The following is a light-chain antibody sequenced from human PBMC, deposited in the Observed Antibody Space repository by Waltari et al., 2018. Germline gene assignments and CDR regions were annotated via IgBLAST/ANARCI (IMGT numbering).Light chain of an antibody. Sequence: EIVLTQSPGTLSLSPGERATLSCRASQSVSRTLAWYQQKPGQAPRLLIYGASTRATGMPERFSGGVSGTDFSLTISRLEPEDFAVYYCQHYVSLPATFGQGTKVEIK. J-gene: IGKJ1*01. CDR1: QSVSRT. V-gene: IGKV3-20*01. CDR2: GAS. CDR3: QHYVSLPAT.